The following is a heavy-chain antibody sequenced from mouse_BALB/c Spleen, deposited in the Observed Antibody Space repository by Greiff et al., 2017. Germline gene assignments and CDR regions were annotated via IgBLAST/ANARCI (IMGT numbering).Heavy chain of an antibody. J-gene: IGHJ3*01. CDR2: IYPYNGGT. V-gene: IGHV1S29*02. CDR1: GYTFTDYN. Sequence: VQLQQSGPELVKPGASVKISCKASGYTFTDYNMHWVKQSHGKSLEWIGYIYPYNGGTGYNQKFKSKATLTVDNSSSTAYMELRSLTSEDSAVYYCARRAGTTATPFAYWGQGTLVTVSA. D-gene: IGHD1-2*01. CDR3: ARRAGTTATPFAY.